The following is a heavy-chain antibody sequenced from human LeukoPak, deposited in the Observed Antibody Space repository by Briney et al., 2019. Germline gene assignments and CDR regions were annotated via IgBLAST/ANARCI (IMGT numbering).Heavy chain of an antibody. CDR2: ISAYNGNT. J-gene: IGHJ6*02. CDR3: ARDTYYYDSSGASEYYYYGMDV. CDR1: GYTFTSYG. V-gene: IGHV1-18*01. D-gene: IGHD3-22*01. Sequence: ASVKVSCKASGYTFTSYGISWVRQAPGQGLEWMGWISAYNGNTNYAQKLQGRVTMTTDTSTSTAYMELRGLRSDDTAVYYCARDTYYYDSSGASEYYYYGMDVWGQGTTVTVSS.